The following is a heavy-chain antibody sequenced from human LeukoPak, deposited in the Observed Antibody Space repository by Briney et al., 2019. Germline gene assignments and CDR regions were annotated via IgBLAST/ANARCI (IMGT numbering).Heavy chain of an antibody. V-gene: IGHV4-39*01. D-gene: IGHD2-15*01. CDR3: ARVGYCSGVSCYSAQRPFDY. CDR1: GGSISSSSYY. CDR2: IYYSGST. Sequence: PSETLSLTCTVSGGSISSSSYYWGWIRQPPGKGLEWIGSIYYSGSTYYSPSLKSRVTISVDTSKDQFSLKLSSVTAADTAVYYCARVGYCSGVSCYSAQRPFDYWGQGTLVTVSS. J-gene: IGHJ4*02.